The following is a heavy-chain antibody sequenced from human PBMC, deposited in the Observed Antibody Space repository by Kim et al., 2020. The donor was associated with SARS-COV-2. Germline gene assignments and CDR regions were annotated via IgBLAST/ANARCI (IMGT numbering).Heavy chain of an antibody. D-gene: IGHD3-10*01. V-gene: IGHV3-23*01. Sequence: GGSLRLSCAASGFTFSSFGMSWVRQAPGKGLEWISFLSGNGGSTYYADSVKGRFTISRDNSKNFLYLQMNSLRAEDTAVYYCAKRNYFASGSYDNWGQGTLVTVSS. CDR1: GFTFSSFG. CDR2: LSGNGGST. J-gene: IGHJ4*02. CDR3: AKRNYFASGSYDN.